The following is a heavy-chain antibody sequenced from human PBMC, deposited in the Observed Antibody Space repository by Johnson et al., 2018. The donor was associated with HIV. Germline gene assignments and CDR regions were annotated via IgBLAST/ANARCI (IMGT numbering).Heavy chain of an antibody. CDR3: ARLIVGAPGAFDI. Sequence: QVQLVESGGGVVQPGGSLRLSCAASGFTVSSNYMSWVRQAPGKGLEWVSVISHAGSNDYCADSVKGRFTISRDNSKNTMSLQMNSLRAEDTAVYYCARLIVGAPGAFDIWGQ. V-gene: IGHV3-30*03. CDR2: ISHAGSND. CDR1: GFTVSSNY. D-gene: IGHD1-26*01. J-gene: IGHJ3*02.